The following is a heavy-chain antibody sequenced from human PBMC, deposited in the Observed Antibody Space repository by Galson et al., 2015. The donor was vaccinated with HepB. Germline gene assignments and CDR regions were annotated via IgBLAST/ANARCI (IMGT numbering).Heavy chain of an antibody. J-gene: IGHJ4*02. V-gene: IGHV3-48*03. CDR1: GFTFSTCS. CDR2: ISSGGITI. CDR3: ARGGRGYSHGAADY. D-gene: IGHD5-18*01. Sequence: LRLSCAASGFTFSTCSMTWVRQAPGKGLEWVSYISSGGITIYYADSVKGRFTISRDNARNSLFLQMNSLRDEDTAVYYCARGGRGYSHGAADYWGQGTLVTVSS.